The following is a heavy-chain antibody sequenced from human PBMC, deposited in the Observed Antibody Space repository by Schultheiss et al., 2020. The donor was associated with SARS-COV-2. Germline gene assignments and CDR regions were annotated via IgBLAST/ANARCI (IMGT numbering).Heavy chain of an antibody. D-gene: IGHD2-2*01. CDR1: GYSFTNYW. V-gene: IGHV5-51*01. J-gene: IGHJ3*02. CDR3: ARRSTSWFDAFDI. Sequence: GESLKISCKGSGYSFTNYWIGWVRQMPGKGLEWMGVIYPDDSDTRYSPSFQGQVTISADKSISTAYLQWSSLKASDTAMYYCARRSTSWFDAFDIWGQGTMVTVSS. CDR2: IYPDDSDT.